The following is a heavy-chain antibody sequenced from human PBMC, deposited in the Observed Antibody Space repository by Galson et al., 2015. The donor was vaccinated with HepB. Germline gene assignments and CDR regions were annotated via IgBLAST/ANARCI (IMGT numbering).Heavy chain of an antibody. CDR3: VRPRGEGAGDYQNWYFDL. V-gene: IGHV3-30*01. Sequence: LRLSCAASGFSFNYFPLHWVRQAPGKRLERVPVSSYTGRYNNYADFGKGRFTIARDNSTNALFLQMNSLRVEDTALYYCVRPRGEGAGDYQNWYFDLWGRGTLVTVSS. D-gene: IGHD4-17*01. J-gene: IGHJ2*01. CDR2: SSYTGRYN. CDR1: GFSFNYFP.